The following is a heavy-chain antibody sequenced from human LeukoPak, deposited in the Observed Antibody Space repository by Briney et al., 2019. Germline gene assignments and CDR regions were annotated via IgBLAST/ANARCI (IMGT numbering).Heavy chain of an antibody. D-gene: IGHD3-16*02. CDR3: ASHYSSGSYRYTGSFDS. J-gene: IGHJ4*02. V-gene: IGHV4-34*01. CDR2: INHSGTT. Sequence: PWETLSLTCAVYGGSFSDYYWSWIRQPPGKGLEWIGEINHSGTTKYSPSLKSRVSISVDTSKNQFSLKLNSVTAADAAMYYCASHYSSGSYRYTGSFDSWGQGMLVNVSP. CDR1: GGSFSDYY.